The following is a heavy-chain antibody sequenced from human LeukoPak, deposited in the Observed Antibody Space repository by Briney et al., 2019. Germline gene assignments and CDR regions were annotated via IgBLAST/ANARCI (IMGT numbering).Heavy chain of an antibody. J-gene: IGHJ4*02. CDR1: GHTFTGYY. CDR3: AREDYGDYGHFDY. CDR2: ISAYNGNT. V-gene: IGHV1-18*04. D-gene: IGHD4-17*01. Sequence: ASVKVSCKASGHTFTGYYMHWVRQAPGQGLEWMGWISAYNGNTNYAQKLQGRVTMTTDTSTSTAYMELRSLRSDDTAVYYCAREDYGDYGHFDYWGQGTLVTVSS.